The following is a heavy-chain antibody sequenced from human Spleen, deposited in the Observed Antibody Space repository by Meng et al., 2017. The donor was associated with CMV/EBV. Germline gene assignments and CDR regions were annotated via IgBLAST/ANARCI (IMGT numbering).Heavy chain of an antibody. CDR3: ARIFGVQRHFDS. Sequence: GESLKISCAASGYRFDDYWMTWVRQAPGKGLEWVANIDQNGEEIHYVDSVKGRFTISRDIAKNSVYLQMNSLRGDDTAVYYCARIFGVQRHFDSWGQGTLVTVSS. CDR2: IDQNGEEI. J-gene: IGHJ4*02. D-gene: IGHD3-3*01. V-gene: IGHV3-7*01. CDR1: GYRFDDYW.